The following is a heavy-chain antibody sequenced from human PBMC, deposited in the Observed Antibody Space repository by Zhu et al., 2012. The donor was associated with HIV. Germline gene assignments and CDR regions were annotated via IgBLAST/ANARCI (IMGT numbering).Heavy chain of an antibody. CDR3: ARLRDTSGCYYPFDY. J-gene: IGHJ4*02. V-gene: IGHV4-59*11. Sequence: QVQLQESGPGLVKPSETLSLTCSVSGGSTSSHYWSWIRQPPGKGLEWIGYVYYTGTTNYNPSLKSRVTISLDMSKNQFSLKLTSVTAADTAVYYCARLRDTSGCYYPFDYWGQRTLVTVSS. CDR1: GGSTSSHY. CDR2: VYYTGTT. D-gene: IGHD3-22*01.